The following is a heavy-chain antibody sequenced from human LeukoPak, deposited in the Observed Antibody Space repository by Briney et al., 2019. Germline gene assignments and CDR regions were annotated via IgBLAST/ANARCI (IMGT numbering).Heavy chain of an antibody. D-gene: IGHD3-10*01. Sequence: GASVKVSCKASGYTFTSYGISWVRQAPGQGLEWMGWISAYNGNTNYAQKLQGRVTMTTDTSTSTAYMELRSLRSDDTAVYYCARDQATGSYYWLNDYWGQGTLVTVSS. CDR1: GYTFTSYG. V-gene: IGHV1-18*01. CDR2: ISAYNGNT. CDR3: ARDQATGSYYWLNDY. J-gene: IGHJ4*02.